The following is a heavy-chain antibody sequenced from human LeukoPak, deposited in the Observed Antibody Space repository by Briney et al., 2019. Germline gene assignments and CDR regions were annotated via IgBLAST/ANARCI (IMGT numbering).Heavy chain of an antibody. CDR3: ARVRGWKYFDY. CDR2: AYSGGST. J-gene: IGHJ4*02. Sequence: HPGGSLRLSCAASGFNVNSNYMSWVRQAPGKGLEWVSVAYSGGSTYYADSVKGRFTISRDDPKNTLYLQMNNLRAEDTAVYYCARVRGWKYFDYWGQGTLVTVSS. CDR1: GFNVNSNY. D-gene: IGHD1-1*01. V-gene: IGHV3-66*01.